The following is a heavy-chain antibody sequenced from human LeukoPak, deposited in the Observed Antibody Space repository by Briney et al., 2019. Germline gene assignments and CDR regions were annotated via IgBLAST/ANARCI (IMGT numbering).Heavy chain of an antibody. V-gene: IGHV3-9*03. CDR1: GFTFDDYA. CDR2: ISWNRGSI. J-gene: IGHJ4*02. Sequence: PGGSLRLSCAASGFTFDDYAMHWVRQAPGKGLKWVSGISWNRGSIGYADSVKGRFTISRDNAKNSLYLQMNSLRAEDMALYHCAKGGITMIVGGFDYWGQGTLVTVSS. D-gene: IGHD3-22*01. CDR3: AKGGITMIVGGFDY.